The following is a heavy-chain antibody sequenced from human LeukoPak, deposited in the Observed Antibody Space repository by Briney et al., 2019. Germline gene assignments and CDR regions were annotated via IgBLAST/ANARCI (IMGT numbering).Heavy chain of an antibody. CDR2: FNTNTGNP. J-gene: IGHJ4*02. CDR3: ARFVSAEGGWYVFDY. D-gene: IGHD6-19*01. V-gene: IGHV7-4-1*02. CDR1: GYTFTSYA. Sequence: ASVKVSCKASGYTFTSYAMNWVRQAPGQGLEWMGWFNTNTGNPTYAQGFTGRFVFSLDTSVSTAYLQISSLKAEDTAVYYCARFVSAEGGWYVFDYWGQGTLVTVSS.